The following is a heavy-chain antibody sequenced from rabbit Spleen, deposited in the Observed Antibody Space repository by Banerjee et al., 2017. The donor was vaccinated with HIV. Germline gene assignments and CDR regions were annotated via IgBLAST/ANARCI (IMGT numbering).Heavy chain of an antibody. CDR3: ARDSGTSFSTYGMDL. CDR2: IDIGSSGFT. CDR1: GVSFSVSSY. Sequence: EESGGGLVKPGASLTLTCTASGVSFSVSSYMCWVRQAPGKGLEWIACIDIGSSGFTYYASWAKGRFTISKTSSTTVTLQMTRLTAADTATYFCARDSGTSFSTYGMDLWGPGTLVTVS. D-gene: IGHD8-1*01. V-gene: IGHV1S40*01. J-gene: IGHJ6*01.